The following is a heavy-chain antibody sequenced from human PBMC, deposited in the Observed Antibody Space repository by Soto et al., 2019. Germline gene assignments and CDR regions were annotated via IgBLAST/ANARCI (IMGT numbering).Heavy chain of an antibody. Sequence: QVQLVESGGGVVQPGRSLRLSCAASGFTFSGYAMHWVRQAPGKGLEWVAVISYDGSNKYYADSVKGRFTISRDNSKNTLYLQMNGLRPEDAAVYYCARDQYDIWTGPNYWGQGTLVTVSS. V-gene: IGHV3-30-3*01. CDR1: GFTFSGYA. J-gene: IGHJ4*02. CDR3: ARDQYDIWTGPNY. D-gene: IGHD3-9*01. CDR2: ISYDGSNK.